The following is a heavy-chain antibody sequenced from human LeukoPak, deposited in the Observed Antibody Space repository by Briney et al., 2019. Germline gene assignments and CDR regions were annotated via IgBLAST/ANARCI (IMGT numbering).Heavy chain of an antibody. Sequence: SQTLSLTCAISGDSVSSNSATWNWIRQSPSRGLEWLGSTYYRSKWYNDYAVSVKSRITINPDTSKNQFSLQLNSVTPEDTAVYYCARWLSKVGTTPFDIWGQGTMVTVSS. CDR1: GDSVSSNSAT. D-gene: IGHD1-26*01. CDR3: ARWLSKVGTTPFDI. CDR2: TYYRSKWYN. J-gene: IGHJ3*02. V-gene: IGHV6-1*01.